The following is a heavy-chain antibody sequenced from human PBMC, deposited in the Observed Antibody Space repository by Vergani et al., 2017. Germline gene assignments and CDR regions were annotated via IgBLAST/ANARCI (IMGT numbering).Heavy chain of an antibody. CDR2: INTNTGNP. Sequence: QVQLVQSGSEVKKPGASVTVSCKASGYTFSTYGISWVRQAPGQGLEWMGWINTNTGNPTYAQVFTGRFVFSLDTSVSTAYLQISSLKAEDTAVYYCAIGSRPYYWGGDGYVFYYWGQRTLV. J-gene: IGHJ4*02. D-gene: IGHD2-21*02. CDR1: GYTFSTYG. V-gene: IGHV7-4-1*02. CDR3: AIGSRPYYWGGDGYVFYY.